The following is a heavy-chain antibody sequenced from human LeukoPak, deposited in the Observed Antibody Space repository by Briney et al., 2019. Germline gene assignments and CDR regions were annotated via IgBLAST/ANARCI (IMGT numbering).Heavy chain of an antibody. CDR3: ARRLSYSNYVNWFDP. V-gene: IGHV4-59*01. CDR2: IYSSGKT. J-gene: IGHJ5*02. D-gene: IGHD4-11*01. Sequence: PSETLSLTCTVSGGSISSYYWSWIRQPPGKGLEWIGYIYSSGKTNYNPSLKSRVTISVDTSKNQFSLKLSSVTAADTAVYYCARRLSYSNYVNWFDPWGQGTLVTVSS. CDR1: GGSISSYY.